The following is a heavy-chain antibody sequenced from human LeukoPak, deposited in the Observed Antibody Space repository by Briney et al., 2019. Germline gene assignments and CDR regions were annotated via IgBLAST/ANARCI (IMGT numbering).Heavy chain of an antibody. D-gene: IGHD5-12*01. CDR2: FSYDGSTQ. Sequence: PGGSLRLSCAGSGFTFSTYAMHWVRQAPGKGLEWVALFSYDGSTQRYADSVKGRFTISRDNSKNSLYLQMNSLRTEDTAVHYCAKAKVGFSGYDYLFDYWGQGTLVTVSS. CDR3: AKAKVGFSGYDYLFDY. J-gene: IGHJ4*02. CDR1: GFTFSTYA. V-gene: IGHV3-30-3*01.